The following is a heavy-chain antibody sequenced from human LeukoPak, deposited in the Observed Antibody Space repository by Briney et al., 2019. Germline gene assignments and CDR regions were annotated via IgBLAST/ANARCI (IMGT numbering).Heavy chain of an antibody. V-gene: IGHV3-48*01. CDR1: GFTFNRYS. CDR3: ARVGYSDFWSGYYWDY. CDR2: ISSSGTTI. J-gene: IGHJ4*02. D-gene: IGHD3-3*01. Sequence: GSLRLSCAASGFTFNRYSMNWVRPAPGKGLEWISYISSSGTTIYYADSVQGRFIISRDNARNSLYLQMKSLRAEDTAVYYCARVGYSDFWSGYYWDYWGQGTLATVSS.